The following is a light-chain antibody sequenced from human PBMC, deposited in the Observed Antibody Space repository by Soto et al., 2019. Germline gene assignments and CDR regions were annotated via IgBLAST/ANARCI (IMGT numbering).Light chain of an antibody. CDR2: GAS. CDR1: QSVTNDF. J-gene: IGKJ2*01. Sequence: EIVLTQSPGTLSLSPGEIATLSCRASQSVTNDFLAWYQQKPGQAPRLLIYGASSRAAGVPDRFSGRGSGIYFTLTISRLEPEDLAVYYCQVSGRSPLMYTFGQGTTLGVK. V-gene: IGKV3-20*01. CDR3: QVSGRSPLMYT.